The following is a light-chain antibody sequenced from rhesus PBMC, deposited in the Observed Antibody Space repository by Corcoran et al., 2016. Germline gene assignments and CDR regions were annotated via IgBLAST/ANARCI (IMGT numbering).Light chain of an antibody. Sequence: DIQLTQSPSSLSASVGDRVTITCRASEDINKNLNWYQQKPGKAPQLLIYKASNLQSGFPSRFSGSGAGTDYTFTISGLQSEDVSTYYWQHNHGFPYSFGQGTKVEI. CDR1: EDINKN. CDR3: QHNHGFPYS. CDR2: KAS. J-gene: IGKJ2*01. V-gene: IGKV1-74*01.